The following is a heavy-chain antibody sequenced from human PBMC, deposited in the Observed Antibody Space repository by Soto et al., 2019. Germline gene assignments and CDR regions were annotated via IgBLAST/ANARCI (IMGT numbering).Heavy chain of an antibody. CDR3: SRRATEGFHP. Sequence: QLQLHESGPGLVKPSGTLSLTCVVSRGSFGSSPYYWGWIRQAPGKGLEWIGSINYSGNTYINPSLKSRATISVDTPKNQFSLRLTSATAADTGLYFCSRRATEGFHPWGQGTLVIVSS. J-gene: IGHJ5*02. V-gene: IGHV4-39*01. CDR2: INYSGNT. CDR1: RGSFGSSPYY.